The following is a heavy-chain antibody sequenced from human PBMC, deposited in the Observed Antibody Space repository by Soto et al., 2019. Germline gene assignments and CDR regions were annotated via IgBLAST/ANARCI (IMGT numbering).Heavy chain of an antibody. D-gene: IGHD1-26*01. Sequence: GGSLRLSCAASGFTFNRYVMNWVRQAPGKGLEWVSGISASGLSTDYADSVKGRFTISRDNSKNTLYLQMNSLRAEDTAIYFCEQHLRGNYQNSWGRGPLVTVSS. J-gene: IGHJ4*02. CDR1: GFTFNRYV. CDR2: ISASGLST. V-gene: IGHV3-23*01. CDR3: EQHLRGNYQNS.